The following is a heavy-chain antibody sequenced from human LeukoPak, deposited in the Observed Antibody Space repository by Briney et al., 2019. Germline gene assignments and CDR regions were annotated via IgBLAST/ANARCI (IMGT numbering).Heavy chain of an antibody. CDR2: IYNSGST. D-gene: IGHD3-3*01. CDR1: GYSISSDYY. J-gene: IGHJ6*03. V-gene: IGHV4-38-2*01. CDR3: ARGLTYYDFWSGHHPGSYYMDV. Sequence: SETLSLTCAVSGYSISSDYYWGWIRQPPGKGLEWIGSIYNSGSTYYNPSLKSRVTISVDTSKNQFSLKLSSVTAADTAVYYCARGLTYYDFWSGHHPGSYYMDVWGKGTTVAVSS.